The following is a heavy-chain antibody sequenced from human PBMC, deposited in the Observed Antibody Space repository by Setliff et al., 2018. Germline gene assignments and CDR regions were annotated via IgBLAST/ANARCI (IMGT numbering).Heavy chain of an antibody. V-gene: IGHV4-59*11. CDR3: ASGVPNYDFWSGYYTGSYWFDP. D-gene: IGHD3-3*01. CDR1: GGSISSHY. J-gene: IGHJ5*02. Sequence: ETLSLTCTVSGGSISSHYWSWIRQPPGKGLEWIGYIYYSGSTNYNPSLKSRVTISVDTSKNQFSLKLSSVTAADTAVYHCASGVPNYDFWSGYYTGSYWFDPWGQGTLVTVSS. CDR2: IYYSGST.